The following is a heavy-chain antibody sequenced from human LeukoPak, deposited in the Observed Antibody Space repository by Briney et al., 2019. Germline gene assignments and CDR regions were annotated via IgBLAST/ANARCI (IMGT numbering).Heavy chain of an antibody. V-gene: IGHV3-11*01. Sequence: GGSLRPSCATSGFAFSNYYTSWIRQAPGKGLEWVSFISDRGDTIYYADSVKGRFTISRDNAKNSLSLQMNSLRVEDTAVYYCARLKAGNWGPGTLVTVSS. CDR1: GFAFSNYY. J-gene: IGHJ4*02. CDR3: ARLKAGN. CDR2: ISDRGDTI.